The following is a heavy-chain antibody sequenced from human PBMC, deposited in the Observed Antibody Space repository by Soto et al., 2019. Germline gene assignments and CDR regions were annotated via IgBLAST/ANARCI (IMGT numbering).Heavy chain of an antibody. D-gene: IGHD3-3*02. CDR3: STPISQFTICLFISDS. J-gene: IGHJ5*01. CDR2: IYHTGRT. Sequence: SETLSLTCTVSGGSISGTSFYWGWIRQPPGKGLEWIGNIYHTGRTYYNPSLKSRVAISVDTTKNQFSLSLSSVTAADSAVYYCSTPISQFTICLFISDSWGYRNLLT. CDR1: GGSISGTSFY. V-gene: IGHV4-39*01.